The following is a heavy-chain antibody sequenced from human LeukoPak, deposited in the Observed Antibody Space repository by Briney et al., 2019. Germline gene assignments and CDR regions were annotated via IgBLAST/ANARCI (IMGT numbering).Heavy chain of an antibody. Sequence: PGGSLRLSCAASGFTFSTFDMHWGRQPTGQGLEWVSPIGTASDTYYPGSVEGRFTLSRDNAKNSLYLQMNSLTAGDTAVYYCARGPPRGKYYYMDVWGKGTTVTVSS. V-gene: IGHV3-13*01. J-gene: IGHJ6*03. CDR3: ARGPPRGKYYYMDV. CDR1: GFTFSTFD. CDR2: IGTASDT. D-gene: IGHD1-1*01.